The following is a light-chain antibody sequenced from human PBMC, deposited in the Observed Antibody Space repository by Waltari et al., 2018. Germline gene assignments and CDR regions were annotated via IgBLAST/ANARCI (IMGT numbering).Light chain of an antibody. CDR1: SSDVGNYKR. CDR3: SSYAGSSKGV. J-gene: IGLJ2*01. V-gene: IGLV2-23*02. CDR2: AVS. Sequence: QSALTQPASVSGSPGQSITISCTGTSSDVGNYKRVSWYQQHPRKAPKLMIYAVSTRPSGVSDRFSGTKSGDMASLTISGLQPEDEAEYFCSSYAGSSKGVFGGGTKVTVL.